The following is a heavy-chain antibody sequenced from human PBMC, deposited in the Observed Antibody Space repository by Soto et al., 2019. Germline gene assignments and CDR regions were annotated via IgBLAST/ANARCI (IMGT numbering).Heavy chain of an antibody. CDR1: GGSISSSSYY. Sequence: SETLSLTCTVSGGSISSSSYYWGWIRQPPGKGLEWIGSIYYSGSTYYNPSLKSRVTISVGTSENQFSLKLSSVTSADTAAYYSARSSSDILPGYYPYSGYGMDVWGKGPTVAVCS. D-gene: IGHD3-9*01. J-gene: IGHJ6*04. V-gene: IGHV4-39*01. CDR2: IYYSGST. CDR3: ARSSSDILPGYYPYSGYGMDV.